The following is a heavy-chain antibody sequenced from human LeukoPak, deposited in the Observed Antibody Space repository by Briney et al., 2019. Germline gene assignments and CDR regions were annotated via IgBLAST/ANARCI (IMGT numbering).Heavy chain of an antibody. CDR3: ARVVSSSWYGGNWFDP. V-gene: IGHV4-31*11. Sequence: SQTLSLTCAVSGGSISSGGYSWSWIRQPPGKGLEWIGYIYYSGSTYYNPSLKSRVTISVDTSKNQFSLKLSSVTAADTAVYYCARVVSSSWYGGNWFDPWGQGTLVTVSS. CDR1: GGSISSGGYS. CDR2: IYYSGST. J-gene: IGHJ5*02. D-gene: IGHD6-13*01.